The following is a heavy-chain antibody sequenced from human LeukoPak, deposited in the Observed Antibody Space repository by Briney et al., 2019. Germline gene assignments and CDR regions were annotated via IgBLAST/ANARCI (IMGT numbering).Heavy chain of an antibody. CDR1: GLSFRDNY. Sequence: AGGSLRLSCAVSGLSFRDNYMSWIRQAPGKGLEWVSYISSTGSTIYYADSVKGRFTISRDNAKNSLSLQMNSLRAEDTAVYYCARVSTRYMDVWGKGTTVTVSS. CDR3: ARVSTRYMDV. D-gene: IGHD5/OR15-5a*01. V-gene: IGHV3-11*01. CDR2: ISSTGSTI. J-gene: IGHJ6*03.